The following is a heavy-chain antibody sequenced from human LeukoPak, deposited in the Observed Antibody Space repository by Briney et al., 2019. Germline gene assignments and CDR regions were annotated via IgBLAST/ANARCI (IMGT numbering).Heavy chain of an antibody. CDR1: GDSVSSNSAA. Sequence: SQTLSLTCAISGDSVSSNSAAWNWITQSPSRGLEWLGRTYYRSKWYNDYAVSVKSRITINPDKSKNQFSLQLNSVTPEDTAVYCCARDGGIVGATGGFDAFDIWGQGTMVTVSS. CDR2: TYYRSKWYN. J-gene: IGHJ3*02. V-gene: IGHV6-1*01. CDR3: ARDGGIVGATGGFDAFDI. D-gene: IGHD1-26*01.